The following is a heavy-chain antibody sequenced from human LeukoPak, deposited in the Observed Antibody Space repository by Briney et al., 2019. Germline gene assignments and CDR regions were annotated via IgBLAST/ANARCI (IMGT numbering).Heavy chain of an antibody. CDR1: GFTFSTYA. D-gene: IGHD4/OR15-4a*01. CDR3: AKDRLGAILYFDF. V-gene: IGHV3-21*01. CDR2: ITSSSTYT. J-gene: IGHJ4*02. Sequence: GGSLRLSCGASGFTFSTYAMNWVRLTPGKGLEWVTSITSSSTYTFYADSVKGRFTISRDNAKNSLDLEMNGLRDEDTAVYYCAKDRLGAILYFDFWGQGTLVTVSS.